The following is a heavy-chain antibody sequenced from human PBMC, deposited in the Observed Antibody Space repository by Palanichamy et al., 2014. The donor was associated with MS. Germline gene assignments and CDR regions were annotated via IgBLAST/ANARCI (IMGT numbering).Heavy chain of an antibody. V-gene: IGHV3-11*01. J-gene: IGHJ3*01. CDR3: SSPPTTDVVFDV. D-gene: IGHD5-12*01. CDR1: GFIFSDYY. Sequence: QVQLVESGGGLVQPGGSLRLSCAASGFIFSDYYMSWIRQAPGKGLEWVSYISPSGNDKYYGDSVKGRFTISRDNARNSLYLQMNSLTAEDTAVYYCSSPPTTDVVFDVWGQGTMVTVSS. CDR2: ISPSGNDK.